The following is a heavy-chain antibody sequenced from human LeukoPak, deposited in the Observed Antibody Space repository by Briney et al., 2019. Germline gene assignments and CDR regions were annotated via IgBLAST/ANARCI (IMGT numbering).Heavy chain of an antibody. J-gene: IGHJ3*02. CDR3: ASGDSSGPHHAFDI. CDR2: IDTSGNT. V-gene: IGHV4-4*07. Sequence: SSETLSLTCTLSGGSISIYRWSWIRQPAGKGLEWMGRIDTSGNTNYNPSLNGRVTMSVDTSKTQFYLNLRSVTAADTAVYYCASGDSSGPHHAFDIWGQGTMVTVSS. D-gene: IGHD3-22*01. CDR1: GGSISIYR.